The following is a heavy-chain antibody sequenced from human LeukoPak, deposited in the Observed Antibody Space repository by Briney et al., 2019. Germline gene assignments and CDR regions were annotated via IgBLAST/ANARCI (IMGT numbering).Heavy chain of an antibody. Sequence: PGGSLRLSCAASGFTFSSYGMHWVRQAPGKGLEWVAVISYDGSSKNCADSVKGRFTISRDNSKNTLYLQMNSLRAEDTAVYYCATAAAPFDFWGQGTLVTVSS. D-gene: IGHD2-2*01. CDR3: ATAAAPFDF. CDR1: GFTFSSYG. CDR2: ISYDGSSK. J-gene: IGHJ4*02. V-gene: IGHV3-30*03.